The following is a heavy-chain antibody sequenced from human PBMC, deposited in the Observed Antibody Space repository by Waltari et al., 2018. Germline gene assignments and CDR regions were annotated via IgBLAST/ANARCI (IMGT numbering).Heavy chain of an antibody. CDR1: GFSTHTLQGAY. Sequence: EVQLVESGGGLVQPGWPLRPPCVVCGFSTHTLQGAYMSWVRQAPTGGREWIGRIKTNSEGATTEFAAPLKGRFSISRDDSKKTLYLQLSSLEKDDTAVYYCVTDRGNFDYWGQGTLVTVSS. D-gene: IGHD6-25*01. V-gene: IGHV3-15*01. J-gene: IGHJ4*02. CDR3: VTDRGNFDY. CDR2: IKTNSEGATT.